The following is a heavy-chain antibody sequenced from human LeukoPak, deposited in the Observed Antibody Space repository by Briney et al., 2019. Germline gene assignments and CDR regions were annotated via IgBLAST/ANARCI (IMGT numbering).Heavy chain of an antibody. CDR1: GGSISSYY. V-gene: IGHV4-59*08. CDR3: ARPRSDYDSLHFDL. CDR2: IYYSGST. Sequence: PSETLSLTCTVSGGSISSYYWSWIRQPPGKGLEWIGYIYYSGSTNYNPSLKSRVTISVDTSKNQFSLKLSSVTAADTAVYYCARPRSDYDSLHFDLWGRGTLVTVSS. J-gene: IGHJ2*01. D-gene: IGHD5-12*01.